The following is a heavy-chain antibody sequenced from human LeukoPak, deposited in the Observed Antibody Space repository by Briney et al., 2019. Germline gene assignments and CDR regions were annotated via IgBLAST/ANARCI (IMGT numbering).Heavy chain of an antibody. CDR2: ISSSSSTI. CDR1: GFTFGSYS. Sequence: GGSLRLSCAASGFTFGSYSMNWVRQAPGKGLEWVSYISSSSSTIYYADSVKGRFTISRDNAKNSLYLQMNSLRAEDTAVYYCARDGYNYPLSYWGQGTLVTVSS. D-gene: IGHD5-24*01. J-gene: IGHJ4*02. CDR3: ARDGYNYPLSY. V-gene: IGHV3-48*01.